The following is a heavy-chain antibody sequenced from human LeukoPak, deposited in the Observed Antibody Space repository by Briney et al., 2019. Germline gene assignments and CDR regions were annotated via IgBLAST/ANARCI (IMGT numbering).Heavy chain of an antibody. CDR2: ISSSSSYI. J-gene: IGHJ4*02. V-gene: IGHV3-21*01. D-gene: IGHD6-19*01. Sequence: PGGSLRLSCAASGFTFSSYSMNWVRQAPGKGLEWVSSISSSSSYIYYADSVKGRFTISRDNAKNSLYLQMNSLRAEDTAVYYCARAPRGIAVAGTLFDYWGQGTLVTASS. CDR1: GFTFSSYS. CDR3: ARAPRGIAVAGTLFDY.